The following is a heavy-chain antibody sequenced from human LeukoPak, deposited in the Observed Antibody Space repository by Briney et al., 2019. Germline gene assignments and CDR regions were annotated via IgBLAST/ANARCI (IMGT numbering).Heavy chain of an antibody. CDR3: AKRGVVIRVILVGFHKEAYYFDS. Sequence: GGSLRLSCAVSGITLSNYGMSWVRQAPGKGLEWVAGISGSGGSTNYADSVKGRFTISRDNPKNTLYLQMNSLRAEGTAVYFCAKRGVVIRVILVGFHKEAYYFDSWGQGALATVSS. D-gene: IGHD3-22*01. CDR1: GITLSNYG. V-gene: IGHV3-23*01. J-gene: IGHJ4*02. CDR2: ISGSGGST.